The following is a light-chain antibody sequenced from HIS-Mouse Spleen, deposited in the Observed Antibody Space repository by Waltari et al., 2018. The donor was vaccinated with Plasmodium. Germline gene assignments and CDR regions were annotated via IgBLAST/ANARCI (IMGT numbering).Light chain of an antibody. CDR1: QSVSSSY. V-gene: IGKV3-20*01. J-gene: IGKJ2*01. CDR3: QQYGSSPYT. Sequence: ELVLTQSPGTLSLSQGDRATLSCRASQSVSSSYLAWYQQKPGQAPRLLIYGASSRATGIPDRFSGSGSGTDFTLTISRLEPEDFAVYYCQQYGSSPYTFGQGTKLEIK. CDR2: GAS.